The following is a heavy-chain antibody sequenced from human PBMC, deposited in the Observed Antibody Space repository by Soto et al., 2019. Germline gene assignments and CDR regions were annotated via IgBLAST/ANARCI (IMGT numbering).Heavy chain of an antibody. Sequence: QLQLQESGPGLVKPSETLSLTCTVSGGSISSSSYYWGWIRQPPGKGLEWIGSIYYSGSTYYNPSLKSRVTISVDTSKNQFSLKLSSVTAADTAVYYCARAPPIVLVPAAMTGPYYYYGMDVWGQGTTVTVSS. D-gene: IGHD2-2*01. CDR1: GGSISSSSYY. CDR2: IYYSGST. J-gene: IGHJ6*02. CDR3: ARAPPIVLVPAAMTGPYYYYGMDV. V-gene: IGHV4-39*01.